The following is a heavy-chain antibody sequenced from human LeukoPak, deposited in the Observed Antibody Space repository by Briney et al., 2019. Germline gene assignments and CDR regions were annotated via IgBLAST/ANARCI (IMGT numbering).Heavy chain of an antibody. J-gene: IGHJ4*02. CDR1: GGSFSDYY. CDR2: INHSGST. V-gene: IGHV4-34*01. Sequence: PSETLSLTCAVSGGSFSDYYWTWIRQPRGKGLEWIGEINHSGSTNYNPSLKSRVTMSVDTSKNQFSLKLNSVTAADTAVYYCARGLSGSYFWAYWGQGILVTVSS. D-gene: IGHD1-26*01. CDR3: ARGLSGSYFWAY.